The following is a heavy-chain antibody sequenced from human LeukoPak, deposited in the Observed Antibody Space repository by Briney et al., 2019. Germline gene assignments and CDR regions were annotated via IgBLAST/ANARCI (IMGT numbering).Heavy chain of an antibody. CDR1: GGTFSSYA. CDR3: ARRYCTNGVCYDDRGAFDI. D-gene: IGHD2-8*01. CDR2: IIPIFGTT. V-gene: IGHV1-69*06. J-gene: IGHJ3*02. Sequence: ASVKVSCKASGGTFSSYAISWVRQAPGQGLEWMGGIIPIFGTTNYAQKLQGRVTITADKSTSTAYMELSSLRSEDTAVYYCARRYCTNGVCYDDRGAFDIWGQGTMVTVSS.